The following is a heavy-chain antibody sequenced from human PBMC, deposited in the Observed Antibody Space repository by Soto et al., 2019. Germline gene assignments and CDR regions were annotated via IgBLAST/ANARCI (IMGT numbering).Heavy chain of an antibody. Sequence: SGPTLVNPTQTLALTCTFSGFSLSTSGMCVSWIRQPPGKALEWLALIDWDDDKYYSTSLKTRLTTSKDTSKNQVVLTMTNMDPVDTATYHCARLPFSSGCLDTDYWGQGTLVTVSS. V-gene: IGHV2-70*01. CDR3: ARLPFSSGCLDTDY. CDR1: GFSLSTSGMC. J-gene: IGHJ4*02. D-gene: IGHD6-19*01. CDR2: IDWDDDK.